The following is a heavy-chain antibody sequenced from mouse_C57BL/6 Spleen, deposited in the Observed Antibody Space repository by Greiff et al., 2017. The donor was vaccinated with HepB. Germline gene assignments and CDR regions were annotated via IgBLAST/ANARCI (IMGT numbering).Heavy chain of an antibody. CDR3: ARGGSRDWYFDV. Sequence: QVQLKQSGPGILQSSQTLSLTCSFSGFSLSTSGMGVSWIRQPSGKGLEWLAHIYWDDDKRYNPSLKSRLTISKDTSRNQVFLKITSVDTADTATYYCARGGSRDWYFDVWGTGTTVTVSS. CDR1: GFSLSTSGMG. D-gene: IGHD1-1*02. V-gene: IGHV8-12*01. J-gene: IGHJ1*03. CDR2: IYWDDDK.